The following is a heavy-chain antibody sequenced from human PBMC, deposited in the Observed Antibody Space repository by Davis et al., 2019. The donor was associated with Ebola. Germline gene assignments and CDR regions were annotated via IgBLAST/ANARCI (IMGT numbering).Heavy chain of an antibody. D-gene: IGHD3-22*01. J-gene: IGHJ6*03. CDR1: GFTFDDYG. Sequence: PGGSLRLSCAASGFTFDDYGMSWVRQAPGKGLEWVSGINWNGGSTGYADSVKGRFTISRDNAKNSLYLQMNSLRAEDTAVYYCAKQAGYLITTLYYMDVWGKGTTVTVSS. V-gene: IGHV3-20*04. CDR3: AKQAGYLITTLYYMDV. CDR2: INWNGGST.